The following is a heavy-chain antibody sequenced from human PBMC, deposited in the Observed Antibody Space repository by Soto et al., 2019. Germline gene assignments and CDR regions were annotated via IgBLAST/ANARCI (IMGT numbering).Heavy chain of an antibody. CDR1: GGSISSSSYY. J-gene: IGHJ6*02. D-gene: IGHD5-12*01. V-gene: IGHV4-39*01. CDR2: IYYSGST. Sequence: QLQLQESGPGLVKPSETLSLTCTVSGGSISSSSYYWGWIRQPPGKGLEWIGSIYYSGSTYYNPSLKSRVTISVDTSKNQFSLKLSSVTAADTAVYYCASSGYASNGMDVWGQGTTVTVSS. CDR3: ASSGYASNGMDV.